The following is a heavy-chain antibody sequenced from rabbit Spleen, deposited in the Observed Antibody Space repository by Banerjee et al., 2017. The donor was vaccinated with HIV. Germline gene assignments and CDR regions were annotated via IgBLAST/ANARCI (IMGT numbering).Heavy chain of an antibody. D-gene: IGHD2-1*01. Sequence: QSLEESGGGLVKPEGSLKLSCTASGFSFSDYYYICWVRQAPGKGLEWIACINTATGKAVYASWAKGRFTISKTSSTTVTLQMTSLTAADTATYFCTRDFDFWGQGTLVTVS. V-gene: IGHV1S40*01. J-gene: IGHJ3*01. CDR1: GFSFSDYYY. CDR3: TRDFDF. CDR2: INTATGKA.